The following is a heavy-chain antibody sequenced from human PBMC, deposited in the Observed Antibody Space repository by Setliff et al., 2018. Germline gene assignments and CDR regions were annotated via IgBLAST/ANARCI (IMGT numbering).Heavy chain of an antibody. CDR2: IYTSGST. Sequence: SETLSLTCTVSGGSINSGSYYWSWIRQPAGKGLEWIGRIYTSGSTNYKPSLKSRVTISLDTSKNQFSLNLTSVTAADTAVYFCRFWSGYYKNDYWGRGTLVTVYS. D-gene: IGHD3-3*01. J-gene: IGHJ4*02. CDR1: GGSINSGSYY. V-gene: IGHV4-61*02. CDR3: RFWSGYYKNDY.